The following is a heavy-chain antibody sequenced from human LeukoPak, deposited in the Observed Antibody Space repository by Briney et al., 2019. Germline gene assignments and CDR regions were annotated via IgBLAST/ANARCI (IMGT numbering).Heavy chain of an antibody. CDR3: ARAFQSLGGLSLPDY. CDR1: GYTFTNYA. J-gene: IGHJ4*02. CDR2: VHPSTGNP. V-gene: IGHV7-4-1*02. D-gene: IGHD3-16*02. Sequence: ASVKVSCKASGYTFTNYAMNWVRQAPGQGLEWMGWVHPSTGNPTYAQGFTGRFVFSLDTSVSTTYLQISSLKAEDTAVYFCARAFQSLGGLSLPDYWGQGTLVTVSS.